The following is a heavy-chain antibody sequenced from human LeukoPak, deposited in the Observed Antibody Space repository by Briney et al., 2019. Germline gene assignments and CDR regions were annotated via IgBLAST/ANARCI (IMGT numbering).Heavy chain of an antibody. CDR3: AKSGGTVTRFDP. Sequence: GGSLRLSCAASGFTFNTYWMHWVRQAPGKGLEWVSAISGSGGSTYYADSVKGRFTISRDNSKNTLYLQMNSLRAEDTAVYYCAKSGGTVTRFDPWGQGTLVTVSS. J-gene: IGHJ5*02. CDR1: GFTFNTYW. CDR2: ISGSGGST. V-gene: IGHV3-23*01. D-gene: IGHD4-17*01.